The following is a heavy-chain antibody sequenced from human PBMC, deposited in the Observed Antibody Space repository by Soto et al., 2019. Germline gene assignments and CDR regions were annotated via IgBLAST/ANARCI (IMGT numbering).Heavy chain of an antibody. CDR3: ARGMGKGYFDY. Sequence: QVQLQESGPGLVKPSQTLSLTCTVSGDSISSGGYYWSWIRQHPGKGLEWIGHISTSGSTYFNPSLKSRVTISVDTSKHQFSLNLSSVTAADTAVYYCARGMGKGYFDYWGQGTLVTVSS. V-gene: IGHV4-31*03. D-gene: IGHD1-26*01. CDR2: ISTSGST. J-gene: IGHJ4*02. CDR1: GDSISSGGYY.